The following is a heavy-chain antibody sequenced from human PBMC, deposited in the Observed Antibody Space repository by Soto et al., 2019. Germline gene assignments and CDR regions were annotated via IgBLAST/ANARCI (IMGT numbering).Heavy chain of an antibody. Sequence: SLPLAVFGWSFRGFYLARVRQPPGTGLEWIGEINHSGSTNYNPSLKSRVTISVDTSKNQFSLKLTSVTAADTAVYYCARDKITGLFDYWGHGTLVTVSS. CDR2: INHSGST. CDR1: GWSFRGFY. V-gene: IGHV4-34*01. J-gene: IGHJ4*01. D-gene: IGHD2-8*02. CDR3: ARDKITGLFDY.